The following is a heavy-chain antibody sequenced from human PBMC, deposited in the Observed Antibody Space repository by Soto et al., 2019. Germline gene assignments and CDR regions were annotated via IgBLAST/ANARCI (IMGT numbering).Heavy chain of an antibody. V-gene: IGHV1-69*06. CDR1: GGSFSKFG. J-gene: IGHJ4*02. CDR3: AREGSCYNY. Sequence: ASVKVSCKASGGSFSKFGISWVRQARGQGVEWMGGIVPVFGRPNYAQRFRGRLTITADKSTSTGYMELISLRSDDTAVYYCAREGSCYNYWGQGTQVTVSS. CDR2: IVPVFGRP. D-gene: IGHD5-12*01.